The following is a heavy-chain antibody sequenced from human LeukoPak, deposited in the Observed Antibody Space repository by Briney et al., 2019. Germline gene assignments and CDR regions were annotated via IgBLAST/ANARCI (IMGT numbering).Heavy chain of an antibody. D-gene: IGHD3-22*01. CDR1: GFTFSNYA. CDR3: ARGFYDSSAEY. CDR2: ILKDGSYK. Sequence: GGSLRLSCAASGFTFSNYAMHWVRQAPGKGLGWVAVILKDGSYKYYADSVKGRFTISRDNTKNTLYLQMNSLRAEDTAVYFSARGFYDSSAEYWGQGTQVTVSS. V-gene: IGHV3-30-3*01. J-gene: IGHJ4*02.